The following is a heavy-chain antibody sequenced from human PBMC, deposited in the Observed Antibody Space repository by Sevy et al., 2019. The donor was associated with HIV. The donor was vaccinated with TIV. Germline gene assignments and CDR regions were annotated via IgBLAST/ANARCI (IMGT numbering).Heavy chain of an antibody. J-gene: IGHJ6*02. D-gene: IGHD2-2*01. CDR2: ISWNSDKI. CDR1: GFTFDDNA. Sequence: GGSLRLSCVASGFTFDDNAMHWVRQAPGKGLEWVSGISWNSDKIGYADSVKGRFTISRDNAKNSLYLQMNSLRTGDTALYYCAKSRTSFRGMDVWGQGTTVTVSS. CDR3: AKSRTSFRGMDV. V-gene: IGHV3-9*01.